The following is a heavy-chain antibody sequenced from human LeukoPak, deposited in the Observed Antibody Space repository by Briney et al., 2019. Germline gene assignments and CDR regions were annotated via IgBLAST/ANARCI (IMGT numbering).Heavy chain of an antibody. V-gene: IGHV1-18*01. CDR1: GYTFTSYG. Sequence: GASVKVSCKASGYTFTSYGISWVRQAPGQGLEWMGWISPYNGNTNYAQKLQGRVTMTTDTSTTTAYMELRSLRSDDTAVYYCAGEMATIVNQFDYWGQGTLVTVSS. J-gene: IGHJ4*02. CDR2: ISPYNGNT. CDR3: AGEMATIVNQFDY. D-gene: IGHD5-24*01.